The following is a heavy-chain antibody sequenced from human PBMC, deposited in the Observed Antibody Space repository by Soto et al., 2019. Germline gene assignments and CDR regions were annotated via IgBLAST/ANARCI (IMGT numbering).Heavy chain of an antibody. Sequence: PSETLSLTCTVSGGSISSYYWSWIRQPAGKGLEWIGRIYTSGSTNYNPSLKSRVTMSVDTSKNQFSLKLSSVTAADTAVYYCARINMDCSSPSCYHSPDAFDIWGQGTMVTV. V-gene: IGHV4-4*07. CDR3: ARINMDCSSPSCYHSPDAFDI. D-gene: IGHD2-2*01. CDR2: IYTSGST. J-gene: IGHJ3*02. CDR1: GGSISSYY.